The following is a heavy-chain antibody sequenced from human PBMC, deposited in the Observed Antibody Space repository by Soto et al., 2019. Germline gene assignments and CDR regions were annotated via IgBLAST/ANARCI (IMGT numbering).Heavy chain of an antibody. CDR2: IYDRGNT. J-gene: IGHJ4*02. CDR1: GGSISSYY. CDR3: AGSRITATRSDY. V-gene: IGHV4-59*08. D-gene: IGHD1-20*01. Sequence: SETLSLTCSVSGGSISSYYWSWIRQPPGKGLEWIGYIYDRGNTNYNPSLQSRVTISVDTSKNQFSLHLSSVTDADTAVYYCAGSRITATRSDYWGQGTLVTVSS.